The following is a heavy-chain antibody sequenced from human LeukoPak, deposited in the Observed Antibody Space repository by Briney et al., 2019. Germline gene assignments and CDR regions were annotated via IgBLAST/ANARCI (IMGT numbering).Heavy chain of an antibody. CDR3: ARGRGAYYFDY. J-gene: IGHJ4*02. D-gene: IGHD6-25*01. CDR1: GGSISSYY. CDR2: IYYSGST. Sequence: SETLSLICTVSGGSISSYYWSWIRQPPGKGLEWIGYIYYSGSTNYNPSLKSRVTISVDTSKNQFSLKLSSVTAADTAVYYCARGRGAYYFDYWGQGTLATVSS. V-gene: IGHV4-59*01.